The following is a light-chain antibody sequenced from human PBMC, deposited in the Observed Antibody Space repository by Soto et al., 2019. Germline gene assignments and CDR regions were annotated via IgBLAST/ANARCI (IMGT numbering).Light chain of an antibody. Sequence: QSVLTRPASVSGSPGQSIAISCTGIRSDVGAYNYVSWYQQHPGKAPKLMISEVTNRPSGVSDRFSGSKSGNTASLTISGLQAEDEADYYCSSFTSRFTFVFGTGTKVTVL. CDR3: SSFTSRFTFV. CDR2: EVT. J-gene: IGLJ1*01. CDR1: RSDVGAYNY. V-gene: IGLV2-14*01.